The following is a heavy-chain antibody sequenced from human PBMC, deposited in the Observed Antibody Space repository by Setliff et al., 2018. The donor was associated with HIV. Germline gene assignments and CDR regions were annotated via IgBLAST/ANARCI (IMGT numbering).Heavy chain of an antibody. V-gene: IGHV1-24*01. CDR1: GSSLTELS. CDR2: FDPEDGPDDGQT. CDR3: TRDHRFVDRYPDW. Sequence: ASVKVSCKVSGSSLTELSIHWVRQTPGKGLQWMGGFDPEDGPDDGQTIYARKFQGRVTMTEDTSTDTVYMVLARLKIEDTAVYYCTRDHRFVDRYPDWWGQGTLVTVSS. D-gene: IGHD3-9*01. J-gene: IGHJ4*02.